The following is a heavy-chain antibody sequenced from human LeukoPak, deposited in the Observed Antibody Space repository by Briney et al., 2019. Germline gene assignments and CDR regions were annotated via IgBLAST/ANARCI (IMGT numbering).Heavy chain of an antibody. V-gene: IGHV3-48*01. Sequence: GGSLRLSCTASGFTFSSYSMNWVRQAPGQGLEWVSYISTSSSTIYNADSVKGRFTISRDDAKNSLYLQMNGLRVEDTAVYYCARDPPSGGLDSWGQGTLVTVSS. CDR1: GFTFSSYS. D-gene: IGHD3-16*01. CDR3: ARDPPSGGLDS. J-gene: IGHJ4*02. CDR2: ISTSSSTI.